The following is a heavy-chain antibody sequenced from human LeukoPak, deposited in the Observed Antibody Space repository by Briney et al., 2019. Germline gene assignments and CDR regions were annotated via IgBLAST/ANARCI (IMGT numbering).Heavy chain of an antibody. V-gene: IGHV1-8*01. J-gene: IGHJ3*02. CDR3: ARVIGCCEAFDI. CDR1: GYTFTSYD. D-gene: IGHD2-15*01. CDR2: MNPNSGNT. Sequence: ASVKVSCKASGYTFTSYDINWVRQATGQGLEWMGWMNPNSGNTGYAQKFQGRVTMTRNTSISTAYMELSSLRSEDTAVYYCARVIGCCEAFDIWGQGTMVTVSS.